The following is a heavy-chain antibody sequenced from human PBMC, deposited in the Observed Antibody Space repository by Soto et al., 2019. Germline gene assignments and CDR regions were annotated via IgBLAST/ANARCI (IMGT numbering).Heavy chain of an antibody. V-gene: IGHV1-2*02. CDR3: ARDLVYCSGGSCYPPPGWFDP. Sequence: ASVKVSCKASGYTFTGYSMHWARQAPGQGLEWMGWINPNSGGTNYAQKFQGRVTMTRDTSISTAYMELSRLRSDDTAVYYCARDLVYCSGGSCYPPPGWFDPWGQGTLVTVSS. D-gene: IGHD2-15*01. CDR2: INPNSGGT. CDR1: GYTFTGYS. J-gene: IGHJ5*02.